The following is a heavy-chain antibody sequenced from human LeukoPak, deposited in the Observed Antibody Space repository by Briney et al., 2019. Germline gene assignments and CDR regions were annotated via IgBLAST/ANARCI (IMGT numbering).Heavy chain of an antibody. D-gene: IGHD6-19*01. Sequence: SETLSLTCTVSGGSISSYYWSWIRQPPGKGLEWIGYIYYSGSTNYNPSLKSRVTISVDTSKNQFSLKLSSVTAADTAVYYCARRHSSGWDYDYWGQGTLVTISS. CDR2: IYYSGST. V-gene: IGHV4-59*08. CDR1: GGSISSYY. J-gene: IGHJ4*02. CDR3: ARRHSSGWDYDY.